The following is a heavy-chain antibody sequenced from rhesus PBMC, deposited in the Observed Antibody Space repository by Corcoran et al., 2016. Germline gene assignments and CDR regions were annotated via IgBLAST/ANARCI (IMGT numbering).Heavy chain of an antibody. CDR1: GGSISSNY. CDR2: ISGRGGST. Sequence: QLQLQESGPGLVKPSETLSLTCAVSGGSISSNYWSWIRQPPGKGLEWIGRISGRGGSTDYNPSLKGRVTVSTDTSKNQFSLKLSSVTAADTAVDYWARTRHGFDVWGPGVLVTVSS. J-gene: IGHJ5-1*01. CDR3: ARTRHGFDV. V-gene: IGHV4-173*01. D-gene: IGHD3-9*01.